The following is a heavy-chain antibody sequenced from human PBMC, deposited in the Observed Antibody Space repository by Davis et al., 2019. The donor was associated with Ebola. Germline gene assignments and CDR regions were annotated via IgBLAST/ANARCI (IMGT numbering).Heavy chain of an antibody. J-gene: IGHJ2*01. D-gene: IGHD5-12*01. V-gene: IGHV3-30*02. CDR2: IRYDGSNK. CDR3: AKDRSYSGYDFEYFDL. CDR1: GFTFSSYG. Sequence: PGGSLRLSCAASGFTFSSYGMHWVRQAPGKGLEWVAFIRYDGSNKYYADSVKGRFTISRDNSKNTLYLQMNSLRAEDTAVYYCAKDRSYSGYDFEYFDLWGRGTLVTVSS.